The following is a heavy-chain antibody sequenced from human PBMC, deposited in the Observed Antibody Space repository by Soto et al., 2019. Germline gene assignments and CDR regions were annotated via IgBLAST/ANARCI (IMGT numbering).Heavy chain of an antibody. CDR3: ARRWGTYFDY. D-gene: IGHD7-27*01. V-gene: IGHV4-59*01. CDR1: GDSISGYF. J-gene: IGHJ4*02. CDR2: IYYSGST. Sequence: ETLSLTCTVSGDSISGYFWSWIRQPPGKGLEWIGYIYYSGSTNYNPSLKSRVTISVDTSKNQFSLKLSSVTAADTAVYYCARRWGTYFDYWGQGTLVTVSS.